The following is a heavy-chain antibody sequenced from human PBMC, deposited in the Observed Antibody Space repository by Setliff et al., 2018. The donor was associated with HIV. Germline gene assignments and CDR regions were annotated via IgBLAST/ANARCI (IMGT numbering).Heavy chain of an antibody. Sequence: SETLSLTCTVSGGAIINHDWTWVRQPAGKGLEWIGRIFGSGITNYNMSLESRLTMSLDTSRNHLSLRLRSVTAADTAAYYCARDNHGFPVDWGQGTLVTVSS. CDR2: IFGSGIT. V-gene: IGHV4-4*07. J-gene: IGHJ4*02. CDR1: GGAIINHD. CDR3: ARDNHGFPVD. D-gene: IGHD5-12*01.